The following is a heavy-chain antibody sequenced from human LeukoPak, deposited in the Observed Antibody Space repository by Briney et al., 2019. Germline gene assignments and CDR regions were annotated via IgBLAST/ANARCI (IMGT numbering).Heavy chain of an antibody. J-gene: IGHJ4*02. CDR2: IKQDGSEK. Sequence: GGSLRLSCAASGFTFSSYWMSWVRQAPGKGLEWVANIKQDGSEKYYVDSVKGRFTISRDNAKNSLYLQMNSLRAEDTAVYYCARGLGYYGDSSFDYWGQGTLVTVSS. D-gene: IGHD4-17*01. CDR1: GFTFSSYW. V-gene: IGHV3-7*01. CDR3: ARGLGYYGDSSFDY.